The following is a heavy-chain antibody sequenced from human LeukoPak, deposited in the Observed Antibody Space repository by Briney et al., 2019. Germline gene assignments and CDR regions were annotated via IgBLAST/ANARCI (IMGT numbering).Heavy chain of an antibody. CDR2: ISYDGSNQ. Sequence: GGSLRLSCAASGFTFSSFAVHWVRQAPGKGLEWVAVISYDGSNQYYVDSVKGRFTISRDNSKDTLDLQMNSLRAEDTAVYYCAREDHSNYNYWGQGTLVTVSS. CDR1: GFTFSSFA. J-gene: IGHJ4*02. CDR3: AREDHSNYNY. V-gene: IGHV3-30-3*01. D-gene: IGHD4-11*01.